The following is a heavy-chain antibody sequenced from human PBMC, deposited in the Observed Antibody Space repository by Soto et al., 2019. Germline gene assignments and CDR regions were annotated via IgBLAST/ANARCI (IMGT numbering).Heavy chain of an antibody. J-gene: IGHJ5*02. V-gene: IGHV4-39*01. CDR3: ARHASKTYCSSTSCYEGSNWFDP. D-gene: IGHD2-2*01. CDR2: IYYSGST. Sequence: PSETLSLTCTVSGGSISSSSYYGGWIRQPPGKGLEWIGSIYYSGSTYYNPSLKSRVTISVDTSKNQFSLKLSSVTAADTAVYYCARHASKTYCSSTSCYEGSNWFDPWGQGTLVTVSS. CDR1: GGSISSSSYY.